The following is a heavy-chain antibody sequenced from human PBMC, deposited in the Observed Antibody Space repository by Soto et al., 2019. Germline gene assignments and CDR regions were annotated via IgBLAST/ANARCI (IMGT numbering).Heavy chain of an antibody. V-gene: IGHV1-18*01. CDR1: GYTFTSYG. Sequence: QVQLVQSGAEVKKPGASVKVSCKASGYTFTSYGISWVRQAPGQGLEWMGWISAYNGNTNYAQKLQGRVTMTTDTSTSTAYMELRSLRSDDTAVYYCARDFPRGLSYYYYGMDDWGQGTTVTVSS. CDR2: ISAYNGNT. D-gene: IGHD3-16*01. J-gene: IGHJ6*02. CDR3: ARDFPRGLSYYYYGMDD.